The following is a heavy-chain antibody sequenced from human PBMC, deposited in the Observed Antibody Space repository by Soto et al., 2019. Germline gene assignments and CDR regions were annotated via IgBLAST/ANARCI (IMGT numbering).Heavy chain of an antibody. CDR3: ARGFTIFGVVITTTTGYGMDV. CDR2: INHSGST. Sequence: PSETLSLTCAVYGGSFSGYYWSWIRQPPGKGLEWIGEINHSGSTNYNPSLKSRVTISVDTSKNQFSLKLSSVTAADTAVYYCARGFTIFGVVITTTTGYGMDVWGQGTTVTVSS. CDR1: GGSFSGYY. V-gene: IGHV4-34*01. J-gene: IGHJ6*02. D-gene: IGHD3-3*01.